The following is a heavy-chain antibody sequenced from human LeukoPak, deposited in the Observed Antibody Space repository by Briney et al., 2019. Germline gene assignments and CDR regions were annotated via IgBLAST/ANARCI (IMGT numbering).Heavy chain of an antibody. CDR2: ISAHNGNT. J-gene: IGHJ4*02. CDR1: GYTFSNYG. Sequence: GASVKVSCKASGYTFSNYGITWVRQAPGQGLEWMAWISAHNGNTKYAQKIQGRVTVTTDTSTSTAYMEPSRLRSDDTAVYYCARDPVEIATTEFDYWGQGTLVTVSS. V-gene: IGHV1-18*01. CDR3: ARDPVEIATTEFDY. D-gene: IGHD5-24*01.